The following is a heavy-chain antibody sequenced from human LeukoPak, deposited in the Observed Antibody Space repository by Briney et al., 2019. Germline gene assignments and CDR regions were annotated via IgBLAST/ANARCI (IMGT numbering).Heavy chain of an antibody. CDR3: ARATFTMIVVVQGAFDI. Sequence: SQTLSLTRTVSGGSISSGGYYWSWIRQHPGKGMEWIGYIYYSGSTYYNPSLKSRVTISVDTSKNQFSLKLSSVTAADTAVYYCARATFTMIVVVQGAFDIWGQGTMVTVSS. CDR2: IYYSGST. V-gene: IGHV4-31*03. CDR1: GGSISSGGYY. D-gene: IGHD3-22*01. J-gene: IGHJ3*02.